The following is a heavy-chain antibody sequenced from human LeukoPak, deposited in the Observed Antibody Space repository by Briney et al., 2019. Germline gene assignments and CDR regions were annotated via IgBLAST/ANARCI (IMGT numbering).Heavy chain of an antibody. V-gene: IGHV3-23*01. D-gene: IGHD2-15*01. J-gene: IGHJ5*02. CDR3: AKAPKWWEDNWFDP. CDR2: ISGSGGST. CDR1: GFTFSSYA. Sequence: GGSLRPSCAASGFTFSSYAMSWVRQAPGKGLEWVSAISGSGGSTYYADSVKGRFTISRDNSKNTLYLQMNSLRAEDTAVYYCAKAPKWWEDNWFDPWGQGTLVTVSS.